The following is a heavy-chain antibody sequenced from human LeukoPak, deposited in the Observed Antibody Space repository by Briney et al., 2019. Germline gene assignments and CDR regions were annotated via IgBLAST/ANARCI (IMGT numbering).Heavy chain of an antibody. V-gene: IGHV4-34*01. CDR2: INHSGST. Sequence: PSETLSLTCAVYGGSFSGYYWSWIRQPPGKGLEWIGEINHSGSTNYNPSLKSRVTISVDTSKNQFSLKLSSVTAADTAVYYCARRASLYCSSTSCYGRANDYWGQGTLVTVPS. D-gene: IGHD2-2*01. CDR1: GGSFSGYY. J-gene: IGHJ4*02. CDR3: ARRASLYCSSTSCYGRANDY.